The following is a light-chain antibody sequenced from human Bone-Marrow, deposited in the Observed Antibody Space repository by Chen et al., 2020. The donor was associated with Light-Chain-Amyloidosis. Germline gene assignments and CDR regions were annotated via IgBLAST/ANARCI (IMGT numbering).Light chain of an antibody. J-gene: IGKJ3*01. CDR3: MQAVPIPFT. CDR1: QSLLYSNGYNY. CDR2: LGS. Sequence: DTVMTQSPLSLPVTPGEPASISGRSSQSLLYSNGYNYLDWYLQKPGQSPQLLIYLGSNRASGVSDRFSGSGSGTDFTLKISRVEAEDVGVYYCMQAVPIPFTFGPGTKVDIK. V-gene: IGKV2-28*01.